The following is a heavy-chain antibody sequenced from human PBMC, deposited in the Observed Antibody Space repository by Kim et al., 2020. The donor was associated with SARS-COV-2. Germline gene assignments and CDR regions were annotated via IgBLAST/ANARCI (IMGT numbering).Heavy chain of an antibody. CDR2: INHCGST. V-gene: IGHV4-34*01. CDR3: SRGKICFGEFVFLYFDY. Sequence: SETLSLTCAVYGGSFSGYCCSWIRQPPGKGLEWIGEINHCGSTNYYPSLTIRVTISVYTSKNQFSLKLSLVTAADTAVDYCSRGKICFGEFVFLYFDY. CDR1: GGSFSGYC. D-gene: IGHD3-10*01. J-gene: IGHJ4*01.